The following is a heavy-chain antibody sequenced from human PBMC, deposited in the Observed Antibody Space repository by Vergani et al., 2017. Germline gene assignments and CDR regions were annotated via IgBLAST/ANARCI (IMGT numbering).Heavy chain of an antibody. CDR3: ANSGYDSDPLFDY. J-gene: IGHJ4*02. CDR2: INAGNGNT. V-gene: IGHV1-3*01. D-gene: IGHD5-12*01. Sequence: QVQLVQSGAEVKKPGASVKVSCKASGYTFTSYAMHWLRQAPAQRLEWMGWINAGNGNTKYSQKFQGRVTITRDTSASTAYMELSSLRSEDTAVYYCANSGYDSDPLFDYWGQGTLVTVSS. CDR1: GYTFTSYA.